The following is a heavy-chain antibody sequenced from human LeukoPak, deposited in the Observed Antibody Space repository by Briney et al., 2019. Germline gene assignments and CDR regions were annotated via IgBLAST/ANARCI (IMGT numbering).Heavy chain of an antibody. D-gene: IGHD2/OR15-2a*01. CDR1: GFTFSNSA. Sequence: GGSLRLSCAASGFTFSNSAMNWVRQAPGRGLEWVSAISGSGGSTYYANSVKGRFTISRDNSRNTLYLQMNSLRAEDTAVYYCAKGQVFQCDYWGQGTLVTVSS. V-gene: IGHV3-23*01. CDR2: ISGSGGST. J-gene: IGHJ4*02. CDR3: AKGQVFQCDY.